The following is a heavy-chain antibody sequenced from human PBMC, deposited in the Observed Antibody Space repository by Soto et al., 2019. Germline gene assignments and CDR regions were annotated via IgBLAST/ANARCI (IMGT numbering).Heavy chain of an antibody. CDR3: AKDPLRGIAAAGTGDFNYYYYGMDV. Sequence: GGSLRLSCAASGFTFDDYAMDWVRQAPGKGLEWVSGISWNSDTVGYADSVKGRFTISRDNSKNTLYLQMNSLRAEDTAVYYCAKDPLRGIAAAGTGDFNYYYYGMDVWGQGTTVTVSS. CDR2: ISWNSDTV. V-gene: IGHV3-9*01. J-gene: IGHJ6*02. D-gene: IGHD6-13*01. CDR1: GFTFDDYA.